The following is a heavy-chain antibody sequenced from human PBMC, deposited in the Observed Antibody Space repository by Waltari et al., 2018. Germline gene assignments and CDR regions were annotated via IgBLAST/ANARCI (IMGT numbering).Heavy chain of an antibody. CDR2: IYTSGST. V-gene: IGHV4-4*07. CDR3: ARDGSIAAAGPFDY. J-gene: IGHJ4*02. CDR1: GGSISSYY. D-gene: IGHD6-13*01. Sequence: QVQLQESGPGLVKPSETLSLTCTVSGGSISSYYWSWIRQPAGKGLEWIGRIYTSGSTNHNPALKSRVTMSVDTSKIQFSLKLSSVTAADTAVYYCARDGSIAAAGPFDYWGQGTLVTVSS.